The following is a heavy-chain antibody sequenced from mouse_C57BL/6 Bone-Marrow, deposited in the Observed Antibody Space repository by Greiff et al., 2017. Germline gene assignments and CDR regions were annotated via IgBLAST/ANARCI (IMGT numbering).Heavy chain of an antibody. CDR3: ARKRRDYEWLDY. J-gene: IGHJ3*01. Sequence: VQLQQSGPGLVQPSQSLSITCTVSGFSFTSYGVHWVRQSPGQGLEWLGVIWRGGSADSNAAFISRLSISKDKSKSQVFLKMNSLQADDTAIYYCARKRRDYEWLDYGGQGTLVTVSA. V-gene: IGHV2-2*01. CDR1: GFSFTSYG. CDR2: IWRGGSA. D-gene: IGHD2-4*01.